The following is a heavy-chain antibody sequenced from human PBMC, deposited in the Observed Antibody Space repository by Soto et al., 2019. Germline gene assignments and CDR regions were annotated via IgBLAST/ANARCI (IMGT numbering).Heavy chain of an antibody. J-gene: IGHJ4*02. CDR3: ARVYTWDWGSRGYFDY. V-gene: IGHV1-69*06. D-gene: IGHD7-27*01. Sequence: QVQLVQSGAEVKKPGSSVKFSCKASGGTFSSYAISWVRQAPGQGLEWMAGIIPIFGTANYAQKFQGRVTITADKSTSTAYMELSSLRSEDTAVYYCARVYTWDWGSRGYFDYWGQGTLVTVSS. CDR1: GGTFSSYA. CDR2: IIPIFGTA.